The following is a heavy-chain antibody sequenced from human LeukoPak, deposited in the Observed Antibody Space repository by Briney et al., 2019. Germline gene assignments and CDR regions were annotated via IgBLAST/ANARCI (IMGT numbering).Heavy chain of an antibody. J-gene: IGHJ4*02. CDR1: GFTFSSYS. V-gene: IGHV3-21*01. CDR3: AKDRENSGSYYFDY. CDR2: ISSSSSYI. Sequence: PGGSLRLSCAASGFTFSSYSMNWVRQAPGKGLEWVSSISSSSSYIYYADSVKGRFTISRDNAKNSLYLQMNSLRAEDTAVYYCAKDRENSGSYYFDYWGQGTLVTVSS. D-gene: IGHD1-26*01.